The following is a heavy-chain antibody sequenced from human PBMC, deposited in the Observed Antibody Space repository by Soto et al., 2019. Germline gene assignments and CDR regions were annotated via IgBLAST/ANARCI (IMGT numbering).Heavy chain of an antibody. J-gene: IGHJ4*02. CDR3: ARRWVVLMVYATFDY. CDR1: GGTFSSYA. D-gene: IGHD2-8*01. CDR2: IIPIFGTA. V-gene: IGHV1-69*13. Sequence: SVKVSCKASGGTFSSYAISWVRQAPGQGLEWMGGIIPIFGTANYAQKFQGRVTITADESTSTAYMELSSLRSEDTAVYYCARRWVVLMVYATFDYWGQGTLVTVSS.